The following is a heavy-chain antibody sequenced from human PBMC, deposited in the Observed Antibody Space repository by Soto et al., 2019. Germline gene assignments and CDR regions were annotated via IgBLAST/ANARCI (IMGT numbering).Heavy chain of an antibody. V-gene: IGHV4-39*01. J-gene: IGHJ4*02. CDR1: GDSISSSSYY. CDR3: ARGYTSSIQPLDY. CDR2: IYYGGST. D-gene: IGHD6-13*01. Sequence: QLQLQESGPGLVKPSETLSLTCNVSGDSISSSSYYWGWIRQPPGKGLEWIGNIYYGGSTYYNPSLKGRVTISVDTSKNQFSLRLSSVTAADSAVYYCARGYTSSIQPLDYWGQGTLVTVSS.